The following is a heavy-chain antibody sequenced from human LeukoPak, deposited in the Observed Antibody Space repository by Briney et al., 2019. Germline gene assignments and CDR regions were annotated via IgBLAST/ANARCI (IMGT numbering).Heavy chain of an antibody. CDR1: GGTFSSYA. CDR2: IIPILGIA. Sequence: SSVKVSCKASGGTFSSYAISWVRQAPGQGLEWMGRIIPILGIANYAQKFQGRVTITADKSTSTAYMELSSLRSEDTAVYYCAKDRQMATMRLGAFDIWGQGTMVTVSS. CDR3: AKDRQMATMRLGAFDI. V-gene: IGHV1-69*04. D-gene: IGHD5-24*01. J-gene: IGHJ3*02.